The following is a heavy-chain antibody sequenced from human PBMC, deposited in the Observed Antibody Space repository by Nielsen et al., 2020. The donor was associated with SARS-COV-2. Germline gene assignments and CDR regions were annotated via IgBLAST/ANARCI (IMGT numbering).Heavy chain of an antibody. CDR2: ISSTGSFT. CDR3: ATDTDYYFGS. D-gene: IGHD3/OR15-3a*01. CDR1: GFSFGYSS. V-gene: IGHV3-21*01. Sequence: GESLKISCGASGFSFGYSSMNWVRQAPGKGLEWVSSISSTGSFTYYADSVKGRFTISRDNAKNSLYLQTNSLRAEDTAVYYCATDTDYYFGSWGQGTLVTVSS. J-gene: IGHJ4*02.